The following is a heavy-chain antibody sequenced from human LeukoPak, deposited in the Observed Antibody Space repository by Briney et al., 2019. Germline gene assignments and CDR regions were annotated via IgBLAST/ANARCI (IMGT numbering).Heavy chain of an antibody. CDR1: GFTFSSYG. CDR3: ARAQAYCSGGSCYAFDY. D-gene: IGHD2-15*01. V-gene: IGHV3-33*01. CDR2: IWYDGSNK. J-gene: IGHJ4*02. Sequence: GGSLRLSCAASGFTFSSYGMHWVRQVPGKGLEWVAVIWYDGSNKYYADSVKGRFTISRDNSKNTLYLQMNSLRAEDTAVYYCARAQAYCSGGSCYAFDYWGQGTLVTVSS.